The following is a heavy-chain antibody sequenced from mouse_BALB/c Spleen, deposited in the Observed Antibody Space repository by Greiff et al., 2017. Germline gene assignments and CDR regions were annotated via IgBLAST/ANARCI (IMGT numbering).Heavy chain of an antibody. V-gene: IGHV1S29*02. Sequence: EVMLVESGPELVKPGASVKISCKASGYTFTDYNMHWVKQSHGKSLEWIGYIYPYNGGTGYNQKFKSKATLTVDNSSSTAYMELRSLTSEDSAVYYCAREVFAYWGQGTLVTVSA. J-gene: IGHJ3*01. CDR2: IYPYNGGT. CDR1: GYTFTDYN. CDR3: AREVFAY.